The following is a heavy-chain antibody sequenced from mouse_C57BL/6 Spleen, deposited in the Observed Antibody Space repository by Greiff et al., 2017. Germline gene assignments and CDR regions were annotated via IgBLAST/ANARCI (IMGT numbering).Heavy chain of an antibody. CDR2: IHPNSGST. D-gene: IGHD2-5*01. V-gene: IGHV1-64*01. CDR3: ARGYSNYDYYAMDY. J-gene: IGHJ4*01. CDR1: GYTFTSYW. Sequence: QVQLQQPGAELVKPGASVKLSCKASGYTFTSYWMHWVKQRPGQGLEWIGMIHPNSGSTNYNAKFKSKATLTVDKSYSTAYMQLSSLTSADSAVYYCARGYSNYDYYAMDYWGQGTSVTVSS.